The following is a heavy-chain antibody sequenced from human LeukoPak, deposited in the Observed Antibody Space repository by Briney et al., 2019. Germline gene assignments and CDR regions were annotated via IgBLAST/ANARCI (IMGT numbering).Heavy chain of an antibody. CDR1: GFTVSSNY. D-gene: IGHD3-10*01. CDR3: AREEMVRGVIR. J-gene: IGHJ4*02. V-gene: IGHV3-66*01. Sequence: PGGSLRLSCAASGFTVSSNYMSWVRQAPGKGLEWVSVIYSGGSTYCADSVKGRFTISRDNSKNTLYLQMNSLRAEDTAVYYCAREEMVRGVIRWGQGTLVTVSS. CDR2: IYSGGST.